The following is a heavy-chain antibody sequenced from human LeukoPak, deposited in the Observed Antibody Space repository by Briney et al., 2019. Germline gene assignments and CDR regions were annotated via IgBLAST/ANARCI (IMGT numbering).Heavy chain of an antibody. D-gene: IGHD1-26*01. Sequence: GGSLRLSCAASGFTFDDYAMHWVRQAPGKGLDWVSLINGDGGSTYYADSVKGRFTVSRDNSKNSLYLQMNSLRTEDTALYFCAKVGQGFDFGYWGQGTLVTVSS. CDR2: INGDGGST. V-gene: IGHV3-43*02. J-gene: IGHJ4*02. CDR1: GFTFDDYA. CDR3: AKVGQGFDFGY.